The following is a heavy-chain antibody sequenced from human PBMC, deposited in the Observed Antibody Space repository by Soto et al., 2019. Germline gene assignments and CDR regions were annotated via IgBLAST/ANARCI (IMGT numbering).Heavy chain of an antibody. V-gene: IGHV4-59*08. Sequence: SETLSLTCTVSGGSISSCYWSWIRQPPGKGLEWIGYIYYSGSTNYNPSLKSRVTISVDTSKNQFSLKLSSVTAADTAVYYCATLTYGSGSYYNYYYGMDVWGQGTTVTVSS. J-gene: IGHJ6*02. D-gene: IGHD3-10*01. CDR2: IYYSGST. CDR1: GGSISSCY. CDR3: ATLTYGSGSYYNYYYGMDV.